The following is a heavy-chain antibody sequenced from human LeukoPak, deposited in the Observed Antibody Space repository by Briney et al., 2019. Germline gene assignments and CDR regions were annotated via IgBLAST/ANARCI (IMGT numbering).Heavy chain of an antibody. CDR2: ISYDGSNK. Sequence: PGRSLRLSCAASGFTFSSYAMHWVRQAPGKGLEGLAVISYDGSNKYYADSVKGRFTISRDNSKNTLYLQMNSLRAEDTAVYYCARDLEEQQLVRETYYYYYGMDVWGQGTTVTVSS. CDR1: GFTFSSYA. J-gene: IGHJ6*02. V-gene: IGHV3-30-3*01. D-gene: IGHD6-13*01. CDR3: ARDLEEQQLVRETYYYYYGMDV.